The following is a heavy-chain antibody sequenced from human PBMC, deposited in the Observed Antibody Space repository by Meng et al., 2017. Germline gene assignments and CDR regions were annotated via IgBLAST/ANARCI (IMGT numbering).Heavy chain of an antibody. CDR1: GFTFSSYS. CDR3: ASRFRRGSGAAAGTGESGNP. J-gene: IGHJ5*02. D-gene: IGHD6-13*01. V-gene: IGHV3-21*01. Sequence: GESLKISCAASGFTFSSYSMNWVRQAPGKGLEWVSSISSSSSYIYYADSVKGRFTISRDNAKNSLYLQMNSLRAEDTAVYYCASRFRRGSGAAAGTGESGNPWGQGTLVTVSS. CDR2: ISSSSSYI.